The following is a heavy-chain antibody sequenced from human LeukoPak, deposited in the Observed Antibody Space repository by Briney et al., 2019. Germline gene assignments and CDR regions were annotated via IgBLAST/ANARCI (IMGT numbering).Heavy chain of an antibody. CDR1: GFTFSSYW. CDR3: AKVAVRFGEMTNRAFDY. CDR2: IKHDGSEK. D-gene: IGHD3-10*01. Sequence: PGGSLRLSCAASGFTFSSYWMSWVRQAPGKGLEWVANIKHDGSEKYYVDYVKGRFTISRDNAKNSLYLQMNSLRAEDTALYYCAKVAVRFGEMTNRAFDYWGQGTLVTVSS. V-gene: IGHV3-7*03. J-gene: IGHJ4*02.